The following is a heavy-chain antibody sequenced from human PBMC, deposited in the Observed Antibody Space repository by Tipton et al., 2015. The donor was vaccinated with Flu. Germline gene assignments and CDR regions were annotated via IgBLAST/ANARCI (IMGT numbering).Heavy chain of an antibody. CDR2: ISHSGRT. V-gene: IGHV4-38-2*02. D-gene: IGHD3-10*01. CDR1: DYSISSGYY. Sequence: TLSLTCTVSDYSISSGYYWGWIRQPPGKGLEWIGCISHSGRTYYNPSLKSRVTISVDTDKNQFSQRLSSVTAADTAVYYCARSTYYYGSGSSDYWGQGILVTVSS. J-gene: IGHJ4*02. CDR3: ARSTYYYGSGSSDY.